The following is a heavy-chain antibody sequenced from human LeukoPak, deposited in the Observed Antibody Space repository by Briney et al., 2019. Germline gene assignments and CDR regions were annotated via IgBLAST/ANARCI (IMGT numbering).Heavy chain of an antibody. J-gene: IGHJ4*02. CDR1: GGTFSSYA. CDR3: ARDPTPRITIFGVVPSLGY. CDR2: IIPIFGTA. Sequence: SVKVSCKASGGTFSSYAISWVRQAPGQGLEWMGGIIPIFGTANYAQKFQGRVTITADESTSTAYMELSSLRSEDSAVYYCARDPTPRITIFGVVPSLGYWGQGTLVTVSS. D-gene: IGHD3-3*01. V-gene: IGHV1-69*01.